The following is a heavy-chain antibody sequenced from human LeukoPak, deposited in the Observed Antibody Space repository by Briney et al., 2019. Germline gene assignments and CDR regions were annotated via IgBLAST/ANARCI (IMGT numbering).Heavy chain of an antibody. V-gene: IGHV4-34*01. Sequence: PSETLSLTCAVYGGSFSGYYWSWIRQPPGKGLEWIGEISHSGSTNYNPSLKSRVTISVDTSKNQFSLKLSSVTAADTAVYYCARGRTIFRAVAGTNYYYYGMDVWGKGTTVTVSS. CDR1: GGSFSGYY. CDR3: ARGRTIFRAVAGTNYYYYGMDV. CDR2: ISHSGST. J-gene: IGHJ6*04. D-gene: IGHD6-19*01.